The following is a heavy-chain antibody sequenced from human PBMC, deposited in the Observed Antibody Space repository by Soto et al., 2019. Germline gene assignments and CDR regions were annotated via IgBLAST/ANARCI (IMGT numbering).Heavy chain of an antibody. Sequence: QVQLVQSGPEVKKPGASVKVSCKASNYAFTYNAINWVRQAPGHGLEWMGWIGPNSGSTNYAQDPQGKVTMTTDTSTNTAYNELRGLRSEDTAIYYRPTSSPGGVGQYVDAFDLWGQGTLVTVSS. D-gene: IGHD3-16*01. CDR3: PTSSPGGVGQYVDAFDL. V-gene: IGHV1-18*01. CDR1: NYAFTYNA. CDR2: IGPNSGST. J-gene: IGHJ3*01.